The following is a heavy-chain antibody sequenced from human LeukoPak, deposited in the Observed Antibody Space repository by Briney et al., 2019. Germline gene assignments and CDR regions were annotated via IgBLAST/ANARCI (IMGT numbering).Heavy chain of an antibody. V-gene: IGHV4-34*01. J-gene: IGHJ5*02. Sequence: KPSETLSLTCAVYGGSFSGYYWSWVRQPPGKGLEWVGEMNHSGSTNYNPSLKRRVTISVEKSKTQFSLKLSSVTAADTAVYYCARGKSGSFRNWFDPWGQGTLVTVSS. CDR3: ARGKSGSFRNWFDP. CDR2: MNHSGST. CDR1: GGSFSGYY. D-gene: IGHD1-26*01.